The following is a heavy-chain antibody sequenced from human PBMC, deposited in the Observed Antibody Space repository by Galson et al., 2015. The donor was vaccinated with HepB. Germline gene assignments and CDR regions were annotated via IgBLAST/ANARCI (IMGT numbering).Heavy chain of an antibody. CDR1: GFTFSSYA. J-gene: IGHJ4*02. Sequence: SLRLSCAASGFTFSSYAMHWVRQAPGKGLKWVSAISYDGSNKYYADSVKGRFTISRDNSKNTLYLQMNSLRVEDTAVYDCARGGRYSSGYTDYWGQGTLVTVSS. V-gene: IGHV3-30-3*01. D-gene: IGHD3-22*01. CDR2: ISYDGSNK. CDR3: ARGGRYSSGYTDY.